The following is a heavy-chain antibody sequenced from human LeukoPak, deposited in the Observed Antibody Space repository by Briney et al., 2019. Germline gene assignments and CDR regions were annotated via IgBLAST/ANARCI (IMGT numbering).Heavy chain of an antibody. J-gene: IGHJ4*02. CDR2: ISGSGGST. Sequence: GGSLRLSCAASGFTFSSYAMTWVRQAPGKGLEWVSAISGSGGSTYYADSVKGRFTISRDNSKNTLYLQMNSLRAEDTAVYYCAKARYDSSGYYLDYWGQGTLVTVSS. V-gene: IGHV3-23*01. CDR1: GFTFSSYA. D-gene: IGHD3-22*01. CDR3: AKARYDSSGYYLDY.